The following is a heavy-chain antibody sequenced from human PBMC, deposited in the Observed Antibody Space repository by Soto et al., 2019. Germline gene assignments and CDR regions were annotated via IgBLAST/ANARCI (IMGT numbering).Heavy chain of an antibody. V-gene: IGHV1-69*08. Sequence: QVQLVQSGAEVKKPGSSVKVSCKASGGTFGIYTLSWVRQAPGQGLEWMGRIIPILDIANYAQKFQGRVTITADKSTSTAYMELSGLRSADTAVYYCARDRSLIGVTEGWDFDLWGRGTLVTVSS. D-gene: IGHD2-8*01. CDR1: GGTFGIYT. CDR2: IIPILDIA. J-gene: IGHJ2*01. CDR3: ARDRSLIGVTEGWDFDL.